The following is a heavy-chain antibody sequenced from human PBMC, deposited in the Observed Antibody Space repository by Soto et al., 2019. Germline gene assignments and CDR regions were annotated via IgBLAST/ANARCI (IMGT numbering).Heavy chain of an antibody. V-gene: IGHV2-26*01. CDR1: GFSLSNARMG. CDR2: IFSNDEK. J-gene: IGHJ4*02. D-gene: IGHD2-15*01. Sequence: QVTLKESGPVLVKPTETLTLTCTVSGFSLSNARMGVSWIRQPPGKALEWLAHIFSNDEKSYSTSLKSRLTISKDTSKSQVVLTMTNMDPLDTATYYCARIISPEFGGWPWPYFDYWGQGTLVTVSS. CDR3: ARIISPEFGGWPWPYFDY.